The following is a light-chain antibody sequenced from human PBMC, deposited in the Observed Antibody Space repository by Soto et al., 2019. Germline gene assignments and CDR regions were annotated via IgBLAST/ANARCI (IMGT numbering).Light chain of an antibody. Sequence: EIVLTQSPGTLSLSPGERATLSCRASQSVSNSHLAWHQQKPGQAPRLLIFDVSSRAAGIPDRFSGSGSGKDFTLTISRLEPEDYAVYYCQQYDKSPLTFGGGTKVEIK. CDR2: DVS. CDR3: QQYDKSPLT. J-gene: IGKJ4*01. CDR1: QSVSNSH. V-gene: IGKV3-20*01.